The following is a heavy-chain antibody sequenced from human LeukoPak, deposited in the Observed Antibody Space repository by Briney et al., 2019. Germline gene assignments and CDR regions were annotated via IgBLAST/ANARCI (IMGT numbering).Heavy chain of an antibody. D-gene: IGHD2-15*01. Sequence: SETLSLTCAVYAGSFSGYYWSWIRQPPGKGLEWIGEIHHSASTNYNPSLNSRVTISLDTSKNQFSLKLSSVTAADTAVYYCARDDCSGGSCPFDYWGQGTLVTVSS. V-gene: IGHV4-34*01. CDR2: IHHSAST. CDR1: AGSFSGYY. J-gene: IGHJ4*02. CDR3: ARDDCSGGSCPFDY.